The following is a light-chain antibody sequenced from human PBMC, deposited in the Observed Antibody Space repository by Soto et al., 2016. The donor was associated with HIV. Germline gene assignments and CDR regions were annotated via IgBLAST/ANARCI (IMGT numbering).Light chain of an antibody. Sequence: DIQMTQSPSSLSASVGDRVTITCRASQSISNYLNWYQQKPGRAPKLLIYAASSLQSGVPSRFSGSGSGTDFTLTISSLQPEDFATYYCLQHNSYPLTFGGGPRWRSN. CDR2: AAS. J-gene: IGKJ4*01. V-gene: IGKV1-39*01. CDR3: LQHNSYPLT. CDR1: QSISNY.